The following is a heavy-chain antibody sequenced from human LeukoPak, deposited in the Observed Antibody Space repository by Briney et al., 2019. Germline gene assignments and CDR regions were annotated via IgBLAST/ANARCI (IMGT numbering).Heavy chain of an antibody. J-gene: IGHJ6*02. Sequence: SQTLSLTCAISGDSVSSNSAAWNWIGQSPSRGLEWLGRTYYRSKWYNNYAVSVKSRITINPDTSKNQFSLQLNSVTPEDTAVYYCAREGRSSGSLYYYGMDVWGQGTTVTVSS. V-gene: IGHV6-1*01. CDR1: GDSVSSNSAA. D-gene: IGHD6-19*01. CDR3: AREGRSSGSLYYYGMDV. CDR2: TYYRSKWYN.